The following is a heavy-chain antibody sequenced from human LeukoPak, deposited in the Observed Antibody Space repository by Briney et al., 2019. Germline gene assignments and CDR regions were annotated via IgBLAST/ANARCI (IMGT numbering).Heavy chain of an antibody. CDR1: GFTVSSNY. CDR2: TYSGGST. D-gene: IGHD3-22*01. J-gene: IGHJ4*02. CDR3: AMRGFYYYDSSGYYPSFDY. Sequence: GGSLRLSCAASGFTVSSNYMSWVRQAPGKGLEWVSVTYSGGSTYYADSVKGRFTISRDNSKNTLYLQMNSLRAEDTAVYYCAMRGFYYYDSSGYYPSFDYWGQGTLVTVSS. V-gene: IGHV3-53*01.